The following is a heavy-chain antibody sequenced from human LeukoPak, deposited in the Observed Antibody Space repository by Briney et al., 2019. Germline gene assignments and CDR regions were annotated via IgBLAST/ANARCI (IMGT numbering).Heavy chain of an antibody. Sequence: PSETLSLTCTVSGDSIKNNFWSWIRQSPGKRPEWIGYIYYSGTTNYNPSLKSRVTMSVDTSKNQFSLKLSSVTAADTAVYYCARDRSYYHDGGSFDYWGQGTLVTVSS. D-gene: IGHD3-10*02. CDR1: GDSIKNNF. CDR3: ARDRSYYHDGGSFDY. V-gene: IGHV4-59*01. CDR2: IYYSGTT. J-gene: IGHJ4*02.